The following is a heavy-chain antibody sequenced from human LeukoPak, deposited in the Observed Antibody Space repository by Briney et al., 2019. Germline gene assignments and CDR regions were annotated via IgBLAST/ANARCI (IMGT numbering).Heavy chain of an antibody. V-gene: IGHV3-9*01. CDR1: GFKFDDYA. CDR2: IPWTNAGE. CDR3: AKGRGADTSYGMNF. J-gene: IGHJ6*02. D-gene: IGHD3-16*01. Sequence: PGGSLRLFCAASGFKFDDYAMHWVREAPGKGLEWVSSIPWTNAGEAYADSVKGRCTISRDNAKNCVYLELKSLRAEDTALYYCAKGRGADTSYGMNFWGQGTTVIVSS.